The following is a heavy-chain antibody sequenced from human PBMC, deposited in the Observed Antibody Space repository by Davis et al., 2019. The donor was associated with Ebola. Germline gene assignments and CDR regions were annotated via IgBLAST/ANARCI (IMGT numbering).Heavy chain of an antibody. CDR2: IRSKRNSYAT. D-gene: IGHD4-17*01. V-gene: IGHV3-73*01. CDR3: AKPATVTTLGPIDY. Sequence: GESLKISCAGSGFTFSGSGIHWVRQASGKGLEWVGRIRSKRNSYATAYAASVKGRFTVSRDDSKNTAYLQMSSLKTEDTAVYYCAKPATVTTLGPIDYWGQGILVTVSS. CDR1: GFTFSGSG. J-gene: IGHJ4*02.